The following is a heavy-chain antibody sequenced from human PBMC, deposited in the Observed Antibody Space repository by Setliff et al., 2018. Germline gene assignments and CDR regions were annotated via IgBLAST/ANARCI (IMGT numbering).Heavy chain of an antibody. V-gene: IGHV4-59*12. CDR2: VYHSGTA. CDR3: VRTDYSDGRYSMDV. Sequence: PSETLSLTCTVSGGPFSGASIWSWIRQPPGKGLEFIGYVYHSGTAKYDPSLESRAIMSVDASKNEISLKLNSVTAADTAVYYCVRTDYSDGRYSMDVWGKGTTVTVSS. J-gene: IGHJ6*03. CDR1: GGPFSGAS. D-gene: IGHD6-19*01.